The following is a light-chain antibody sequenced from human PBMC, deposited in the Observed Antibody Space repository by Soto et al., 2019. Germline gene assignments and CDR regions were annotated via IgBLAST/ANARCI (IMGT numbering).Light chain of an antibody. V-gene: IGKV3-15*01. CDR2: GAS. CDR3: MHDHYRPPFT. CDR1: QSVNSN. J-gene: IGKJ3*01. Sequence: EIVMTQSPATLSVSPGERATLSCRASQSVNSNLAWYQQKPGQAPRLLIYGASTRATGIPASFSGSGSGTDESFTFFSLKSEDVAVYYCMHDHYRPPFTFGPGTKVYIK.